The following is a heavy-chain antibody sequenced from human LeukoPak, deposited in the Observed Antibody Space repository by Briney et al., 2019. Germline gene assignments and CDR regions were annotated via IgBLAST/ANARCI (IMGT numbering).Heavy chain of an antibody. CDR1: GFTFSSYW. Sequence: GGSLRLSCAASGFTFSSYWMSWVRQAPGKGLEWVANIKQDGSEKYYVDSVKGRFTISRDNAKNSLYLQMNSLRAEDTAVYYCARHVIGYGKNKNDYWGQGTLVTVSS. J-gene: IGHJ4*02. V-gene: IGHV3-7*01. CDR2: IKQDGSEK. CDR3: ARHVIGYGKNKNDY. D-gene: IGHD5-12*01.